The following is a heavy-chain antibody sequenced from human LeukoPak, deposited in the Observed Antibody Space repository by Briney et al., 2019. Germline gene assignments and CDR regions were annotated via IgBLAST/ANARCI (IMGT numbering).Heavy chain of an antibody. J-gene: IGHJ4*01. CDR2: INEDGSVQ. CDR1: GFSFSNFW. CDR3: GRIAYGGIR. V-gene: IGHV3-7*01. Sequence: GGSLRLSCAASGFSFSNFWMSWVRQAPGKGLEWVANINEDGSVQHYADSVKGRFTVSRDNAKNSLYVQLNSLRAADTAVYYCGRIAYGGIRWGQGTLVTVSS. D-gene: IGHD4-23*01.